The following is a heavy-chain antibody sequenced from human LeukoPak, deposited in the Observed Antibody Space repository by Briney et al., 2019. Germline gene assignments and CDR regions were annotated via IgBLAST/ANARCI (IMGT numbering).Heavy chain of an antibody. J-gene: IGHJ4*02. CDR2: IYNSGST. CDR1: GGSISTYY. D-gene: IGHD6-13*01. Sequence: SETLSLTCTVSGGSISTYYWSWIRQPPGKGLEWIGYIYNSGSTNYNPSLKSRVTISVDTSKNQFSLKLSSVTAADTAVYYCARENSNSEYLDYWGQGTLVTVSS. CDR3: ARENSNSEYLDY. V-gene: IGHV4-59*01.